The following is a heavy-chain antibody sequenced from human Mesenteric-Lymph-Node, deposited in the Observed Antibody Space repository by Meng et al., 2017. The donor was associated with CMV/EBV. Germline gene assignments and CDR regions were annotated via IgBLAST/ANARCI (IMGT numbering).Heavy chain of an antibody. V-gene: IGHV1-69*05. D-gene: IGHD3-3*02. CDR1: TFSSYA. CDR3: ARDRIRGIDYYYYDGMDV. CDR2: IIPIFGTA. J-gene: IGHJ6*02. Sequence: TFSSYAISWGRQAPGQGLEWMGGIIPIFGTASYAQKFQGRVTITTDESTSTAYMELSSLRSEDTAVYYCARDRIRGIDYYYYDGMDVWGQGTTVTVSS.